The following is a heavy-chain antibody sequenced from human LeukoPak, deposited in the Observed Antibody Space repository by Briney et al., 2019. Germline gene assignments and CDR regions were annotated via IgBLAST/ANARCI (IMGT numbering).Heavy chain of an antibody. D-gene: IGHD3-10*01. Sequence: ASVKVSCTASGYTFTGYYMHWVRQAPGHGLERMGWINPNSGGTNYAQKFQGRVTMTRDTSISTAYMELSRLRSDDTAVYYCARDSELLWFGEFGDYWGQGTLVTVSS. CDR1: GYTFTGYY. J-gene: IGHJ4*02. CDR3: ARDSELLWFGEFGDY. V-gene: IGHV1-2*02. CDR2: INPNSGGT.